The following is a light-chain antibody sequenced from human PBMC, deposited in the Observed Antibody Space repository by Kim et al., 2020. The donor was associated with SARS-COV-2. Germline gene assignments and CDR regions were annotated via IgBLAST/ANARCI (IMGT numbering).Light chain of an antibody. CDR1: NIGSKI. CDR2: RDT. Sequence: SVALGQTATITGGASNIGSKIVHWYQQTPGQAPVMVIDRDTNRPSGIPERFSGSTSGNTATLTISRAQAGDEADYYCQVWDSNTWVFGGGTQLTVL. J-gene: IGLJ3*02. CDR3: QVWDSNTWV. V-gene: IGLV3-9*01.